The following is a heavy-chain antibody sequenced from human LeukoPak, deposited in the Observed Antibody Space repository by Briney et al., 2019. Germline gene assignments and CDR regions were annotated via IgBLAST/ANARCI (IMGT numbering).Heavy chain of an antibody. CDR1: GFTFNHYA. CDR3: ARGHDYGGNSRFDY. Sequence: GGSLRLSCAASGFTFNHYAMHWVRQPPGKGLEWVSLISGDGYITNYADSVKGQFTISRDNSKNSLYLQMNSLRAEDTALYYCARGHDYGGNSRFDYWGQGTLVTVSS. CDR2: ISGDGYIT. V-gene: IGHV3-43*02. J-gene: IGHJ4*02. D-gene: IGHD4-23*01.